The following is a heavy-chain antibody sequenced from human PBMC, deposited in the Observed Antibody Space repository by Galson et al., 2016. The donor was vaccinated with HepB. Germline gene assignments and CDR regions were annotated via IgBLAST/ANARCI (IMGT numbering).Heavy chain of an antibody. D-gene: IGHD3-9*01. CDR3: ARGKYDILAGYNAEDDYYYYYGMDV. Sequence: SVKVSCKASGGTFSSYAISWVRQAPGQGIEWMGGIIPTFGTANYAQKFQGRVTITADESTSTAYMELSSLRSEDTAVYYCARGKYDILAGYNAEDDYYYYYGMDVWGQGTTVTVSS. V-gene: IGHV1-69*13. CDR2: IIPTFGTA. CDR1: GGTFSSYA. J-gene: IGHJ6*02.